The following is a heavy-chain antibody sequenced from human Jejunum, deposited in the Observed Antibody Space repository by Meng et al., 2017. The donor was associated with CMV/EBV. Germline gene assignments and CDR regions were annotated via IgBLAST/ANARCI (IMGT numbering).Heavy chain of an antibody. CDR1: GFSFGTHG. CDR3: ATLGVTTLPSDY. D-gene: IGHD4-11*01. V-gene: IGHV3-23*01. Sequence: VMFLGVGGGLVQPGGSLGLSRSASGFSFGTHGMNWVRQVPGKGLQWVSLINGNGLNTYYADSVKGRFTISRDNSKNTLYLQMSSLRAEDTAIYYCATLGVTTLPSDYWGQGTLVTVSS. J-gene: IGHJ4*02. CDR2: INGNGLNT.